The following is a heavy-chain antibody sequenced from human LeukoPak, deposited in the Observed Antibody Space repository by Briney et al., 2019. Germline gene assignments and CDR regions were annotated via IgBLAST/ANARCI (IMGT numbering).Heavy chain of an antibody. Sequence: GGSLRLSCAASGFTFSSYAMSWVRQAPGKGLGWVSAISGSGGSTYYADSVKGRFTISRDNSKNTLYLQMNSLRAEDTAVYYCAKGSSSSSYYYYYYGMDVWGQGTTVTVSS. J-gene: IGHJ6*02. V-gene: IGHV3-23*01. D-gene: IGHD6-6*01. CDR3: AKGSSSSSYYYYYYGMDV. CDR1: GFTFSSYA. CDR2: ISGSGGST.